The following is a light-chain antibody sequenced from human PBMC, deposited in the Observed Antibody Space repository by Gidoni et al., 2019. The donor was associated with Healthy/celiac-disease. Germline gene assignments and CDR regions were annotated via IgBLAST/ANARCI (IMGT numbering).Light chain of an antibody. V-gene: IGLV1-47*01. CDR1: RSNIGSNY. J-gene: IGLJ2*01. CDR2: RHN. CDR3: AAWDDSLSGVV. Sequence: QSVLTQPPSASGTPGKRVTISCSGGRSNIGSNYVYWYQQLPGTAPKLLIYRHNQRPSGVPDRFSGSKSVTSASLAISGLRSEDEADYYCAAWDDSLSGVVFGGGTKLTVL.